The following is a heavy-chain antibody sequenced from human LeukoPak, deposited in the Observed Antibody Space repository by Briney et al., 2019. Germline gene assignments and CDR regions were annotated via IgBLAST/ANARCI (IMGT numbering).Heavy chain of an antibody. V-gene: IGHV4-31*03. CDR3: VRCHGSGTTPLN. D-gene: IGHD3-10*01. Sequence: SETLSLTCTVSGGSISSGGYYWSWIRQPPGKGLEWIGYIYYSGSTYYNPSLKSRVTISVDTSKNQLSLKLSSVTAADTAVYYCVRCHGSGTTPLNWGQGTLVTVSS. J-gene: IGHJ4*02. CDR2: IYYSGST. CDR1: GGSISSGGYY.